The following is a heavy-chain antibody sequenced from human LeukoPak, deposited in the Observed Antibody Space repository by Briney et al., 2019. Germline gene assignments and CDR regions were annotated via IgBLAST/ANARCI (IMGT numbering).Heavy chain of an antibody. V-gene: IGHV4-59*01. D-gene: IGHD1-1*01. CDR2: IYYSGST. CDR3: ARVSSDWYEDY. CDR1: GGSISNYY. J-gene: IGHJ4*02. Sequence: PAETLSLTCTVSGGSISNYYWSWIRQSPGKGLEWIGYIYYSGSTNYNPSLKSRVTISVDTSNNQFPLKLTSVTAADTAVYYCARVSSDWYEDYWGQGTLVTVSS.